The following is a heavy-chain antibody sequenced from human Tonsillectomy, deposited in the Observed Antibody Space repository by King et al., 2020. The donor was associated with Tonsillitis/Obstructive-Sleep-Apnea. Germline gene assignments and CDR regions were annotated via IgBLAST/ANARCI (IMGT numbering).Heavy chain of an antibody. CDR3: VRDRGRSVLADFEY. Sequence: VQLVESGGGLVQPGGSLRLSCAASGFTFSSYAMSWVRQAPGKGLEWVSAISGGAVSTYYADFVKDRFTISRDNSKDTLFLQMNSLRADDTAVYYCVRDRGRSVLADFEYWGQGTLVTVSS. CDR2: ISGGAVST. CDR1: GFTFSSYA. D-gene: IGHD3-10*01. J-gene: IGHJ4*02. V-gene: IGHV3-23*04.